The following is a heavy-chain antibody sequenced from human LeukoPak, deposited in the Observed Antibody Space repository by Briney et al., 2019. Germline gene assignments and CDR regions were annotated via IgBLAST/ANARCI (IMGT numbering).Heavy chain of an antibody. V-gene: IGHV1-3*01. D-gene: IGHD4-17*01. CDR2: INAGNGNT. Sequence: ASVKVSCEASGYTFTSYAMHWVRQAPGQRLEWMGWINAGNGNTKYSQKFQGRVTMTEDTSTDTAYMELSSLRSEDTAVYYCATCRPRNDYGDYVQPYPVSAYYYGMDVWGQGTTVTVSS. J-gene: IGHJ6*02. CDR1: GYTFTSYA. CDR3: ATCRPRNDYGDYVQPYPVSAYYYGMDV.